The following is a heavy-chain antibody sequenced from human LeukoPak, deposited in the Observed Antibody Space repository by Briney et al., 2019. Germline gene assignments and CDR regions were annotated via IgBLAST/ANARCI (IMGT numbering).Heavy chain of an antibody. CDR1: GFTFGAYY. V-gene: IGHV3-11*01. CDR2: ISPTGDII. J-gene: IGHJ4*02. D-gene: IGHD3-16*01. Sequence: GGSLGLSCAASGFTFGAYYMTWIRQAPGRGLEPLSFISPTGDIIKYVDSVKGRFTISRDNAKSSMYLAMNSLRAEDTAVYYCAREHWAAPDHWGQGTLVTVSP. CDR3: AREHWAAPDH.